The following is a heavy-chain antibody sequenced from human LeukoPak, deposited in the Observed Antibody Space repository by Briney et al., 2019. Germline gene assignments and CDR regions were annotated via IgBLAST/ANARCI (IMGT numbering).Heavy chain of an antibody. CDR2: ISHTGSI. CDR1: GASITSRIW. V-gene: IGHV4-4*02. J-gene: IGHJ2*01. D-gene: IGHD6-13*01. CDR3: ARDNERRLTAAGTAAFDL. Sequence: PLETLSLTCVVSGASITSRIWWSWVRQPPGKGLEWIGEISHTGSIDYTPSLKSRATISLDKSKNQLSLNLTSVTAADTAMYYCARDNERRLTAAGTAAFDLWGRGTLVTVSP.